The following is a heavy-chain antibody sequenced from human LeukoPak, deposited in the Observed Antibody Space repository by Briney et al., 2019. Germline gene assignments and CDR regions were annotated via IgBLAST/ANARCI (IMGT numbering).Heavy chain of an antibody. J-gene: IGHJ4*02. CDR3: AKMSRVGWLQSAWIDY. CDR2: IYTSGST. D-gene: IGHD5-24*01. Sequence: PSETLSLTCTISGGSISSYYWSWIRQPAGKGLEWIGRIYTSGSTNYNPSLKSRVTMSVDTSKNQFSLKLSSVTAADTAVYYCAKMSRVGWLQSAWIDYWGQGTLVTVSS. V-gene: IGHV4-4*07. CDR1: GGSISSYY.